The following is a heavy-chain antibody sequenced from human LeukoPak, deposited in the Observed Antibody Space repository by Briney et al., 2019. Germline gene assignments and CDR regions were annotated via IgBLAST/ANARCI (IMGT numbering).Heavy chain of an antibody. Sequence: KTGGSLRLSCAASGFTFSSYSMNWVRQAPGKGLEWVSSISSSSSYIYYADSVKGRFTISRDNSKNTLYLQMNSLRAEDTAVYYCAKEGRGYSGYDYYMDVWGKGTTVTISS. CDR3: AKEGRGYSGYDYYMDV. J-gene: IGHJ6*03. CDR2: ISSSSSYI. CDR1: GFTFSSYS. D-gene: IGHD5-12*01. V-gene: IGHV3-21*01.